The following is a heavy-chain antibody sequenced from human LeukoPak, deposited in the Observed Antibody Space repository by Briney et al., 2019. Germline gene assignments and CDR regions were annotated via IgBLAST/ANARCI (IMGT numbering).Heavy chain of an antibody. V-gene: IGHV1-2*02. CDR3: ARDLTTGTTHSGWFDP. Sequence: ASVKVSCKASGYTFTGYYMHWVRQAPGQGLEWMGWINPNSGGTNYAQKFQGRVTMTRDTSISTAYMELSRLRSDDTAVYYCARDLTTGTTHSGWFDPWGQGTLVTVSP. CDR1: GYTFTGYY. J-gene: IGHJ5*02. CDR2: INPNSGGT. D-gene: IGHD1-7*01.